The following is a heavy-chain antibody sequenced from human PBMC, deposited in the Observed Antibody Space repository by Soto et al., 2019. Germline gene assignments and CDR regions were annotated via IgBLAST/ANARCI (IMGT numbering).Heavy chain of an antibody. D-gene: IGHD6-13*01. Sequence: ASVKVSCKVSGYTLTELSMHWVRQAPGKGLEWMGGFDPEDGETIYAQKFQGRVTMTEDTSTDTAYMELSSLRSEDTAVYYCATPGSSRPYYYYYGMDVWGQGTTVTVSS. CDR1: GYTLTELS. CDR3: ATPGSSRPYYYYYGMDV. V-gene: IGHV1-24*01. CDR2: FDPEDGET. J-gene: IGHJ6*02.